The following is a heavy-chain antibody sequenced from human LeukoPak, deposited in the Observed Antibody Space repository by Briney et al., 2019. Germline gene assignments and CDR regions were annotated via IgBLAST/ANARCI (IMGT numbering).Heavy chain of an antibody. J-gene: IGHJ3*02. CDR3: ARENWYYAFDI. CDR1: GFTFSSYG. V-gene: IGHV3-33*01. D-gene: IGHD1-7*01. CDR2: IWYDGSNK. Sequence: PGRSLRLSCAASGFTFSSYGMHWVRQAPGRGLEWVAVIWYDGSNKYYADSVKGRFTISRDNSKNTLYLQMNSLRAEDTAVYYCARENWYYAFDIWGQGTMVTVSS.